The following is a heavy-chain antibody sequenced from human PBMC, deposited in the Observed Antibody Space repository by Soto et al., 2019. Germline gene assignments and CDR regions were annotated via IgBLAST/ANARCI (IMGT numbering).Heavy chain of an antibody. Sequence: PGGSLRLSCVPSGFSFSNYAMSWFRQGPRKGLEWVSAISSDGGSTYFADSVKGRFTISRDNSKNTLLLQLNNLRAEDTAVYYSATHEPPYYHNSSRYSFDYWGRGTLVTVSS. J-gene: IGHJ4*02. CDR1: GFSFSNYA. V-gene: IGHV3-23*01. D-gene: IGHD3-22*01. CDR2: ISSDGGST. CDR3: ATHEPPYYHNSSRYSFDY.